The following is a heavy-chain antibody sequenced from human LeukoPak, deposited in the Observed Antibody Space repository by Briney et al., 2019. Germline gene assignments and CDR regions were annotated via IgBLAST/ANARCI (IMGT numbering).Heavy chain of an antibody. Sequence: PSETLSLTCVVYSGSFSGNFWSWIRQPPGKGLEWIGEINHSGSTNYNPSLKSRVTISVDTSKNQFSLKLSSVTAADTAVYYCASHRYDSSGYFNWFDPWGQGTLVTVSS. J-gene: IGHJ5*02. CDR2: INHSGST. CDR1: SGSFSGNF. V-gene: IGHV4-34*01. CDR3: ASHRYDSSGYFNWFDP. D-gene: IGHD3-22*01.